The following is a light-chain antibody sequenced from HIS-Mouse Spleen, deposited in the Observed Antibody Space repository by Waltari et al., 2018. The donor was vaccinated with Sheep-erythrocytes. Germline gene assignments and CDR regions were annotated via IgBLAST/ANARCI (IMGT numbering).Light chain of an antibody. CDR3: SSYAGSNNWV. V-gene: IGLV2-8*01. J-gene: IGLJ3*02. Sequence: QSALTQPPSASGSPGQSVTISCTGTSSDVCGYNYVSWYQQHPGKAPKLIIYEVSKRRSGFPDRFSGSKSGNTASLTVSGLQAADEADYYCSSYAGSNNWVFGGGTKLTVL. CDR2: EVS. CDR1: SSDVCGYNY.